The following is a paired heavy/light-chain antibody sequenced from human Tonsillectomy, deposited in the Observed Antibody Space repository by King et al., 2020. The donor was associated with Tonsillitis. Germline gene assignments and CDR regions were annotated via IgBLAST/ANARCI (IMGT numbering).Light chain of an antibody. CDR2: NND. V-gene: IGLV3-21*02. CDR1: NIGSEL. J-gene: IGLJ2*01. CDR3: QAWDSS. Sequence: SFDLTQPPSVSVAPGQTARIPCGGNNIGSELVHWYQHKPGQAPVLVVYNNDVRPSGIPERFSGSKSGGTATLIISRVEPGDEGDYYCQAWDSSFGGGTMLTVL.
Heavy chain of an antibody. V-gene: IGHV1-2*06. Sequence: VQLEQSGPEEKKPGASVKISCTTSGYTFIGYYIYWLRLAPGQGLEWIGRIDSKSGDTDSAPEFQGRVTLTRSMSMGVAYMELSSLRPDDAAVYYCARPGGPIWTRISYLEFWGRGTQVSVSS. J-gene: IGHJ1*01. CDR2: IDSKSGDT. CDR3: ARPGGPIWTRISYLEF. D-gene: IGHD3-9*01. CDR1: GYTFIGYY.